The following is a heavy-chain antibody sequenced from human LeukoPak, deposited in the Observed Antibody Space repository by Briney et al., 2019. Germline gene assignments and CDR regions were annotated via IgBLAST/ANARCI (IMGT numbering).Heavy chain of an antibody. J-gene: IGHJ4*02. Sequence: PGGSLRLSCAASGFTFSSYGMHWVRQAPGKGLEWVAVISYDGSNKYYADSVKGRFIISRDNSKNTLYLQMNGLGAEDTAVYYCTKAHTTENWVFFDYWGQGTPVTVSS. CDR2: ISYDGSNK. D-gene: IGHD7-27*01. CDR1: GFTFSSYG. CDR3: TKAHTTENWVFFDY. V-gene: IGHV3-30*18.